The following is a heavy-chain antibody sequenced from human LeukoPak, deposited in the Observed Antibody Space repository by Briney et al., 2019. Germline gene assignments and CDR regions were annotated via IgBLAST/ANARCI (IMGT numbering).Heavy chain of an antibody. CDR3: ASGVSSTSCYVDY. CDR2: ISNSSSTM. V-gene: IGHV3-11*04. D-gene: IGHD2-2*01. Sequence: GGSLRLSCAASGFTFSDYYMSWIRQAPGKGLEWISYISNSSSTMYYADSVKGRFTISRDNAKNSLYLQMNSLRAEDTAVYYCASGVSSTSCYVDYWGQGTLVTVSS. J-gene: IGHJ4*02. CDR1: GFTFSDYY.